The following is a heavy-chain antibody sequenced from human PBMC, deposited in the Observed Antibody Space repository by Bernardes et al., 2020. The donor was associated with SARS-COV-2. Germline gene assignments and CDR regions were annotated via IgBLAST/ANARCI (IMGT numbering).Heavy chain of an antibody. CDR1: GFSVSTNY. D-gene: IGHD5-18*01. Sequence: SLSLSCAASGFSVSTNYMTWVRQAPGKGLEWVSVIYSGGHAFYADSVKGRFTISRDNSKNTLYLQMNRLRAEDTAMYYCARGGYTSGYAADYFDHWGQGTLVTVSS. J-gene: IGHJ4*02. CDR3: ARGGYTSGYAADYFDH. CDR2: IYSGGHA. V-gene: IGHV3-66*02.